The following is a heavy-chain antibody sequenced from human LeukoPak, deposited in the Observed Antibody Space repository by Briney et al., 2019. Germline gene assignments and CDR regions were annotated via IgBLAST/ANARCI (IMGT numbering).Heavy chain of an antibody. CDR1: SSSFNFYY. V-gene: IGHV4-4*07. D-gene: IGHD1-26*01. CDR3: AGVQSVFVADQWVEGFLDY. Sequence: PSETLSLTCIVSSSSFNFYYWSWIRQPAGKGLEWIGRIHASGSTSYNPSLQSRLTMSIDTATTQFSLKLTSVTAADTAVYYCAGVQSVFVADQWVEGFLDYWGQGALVTVSS. CDR2: IHASGST. J-gene: IGHJ4*02.